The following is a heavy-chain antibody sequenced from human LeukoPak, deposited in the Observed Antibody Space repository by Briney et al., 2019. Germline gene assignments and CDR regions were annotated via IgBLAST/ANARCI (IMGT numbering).Heavy chain of an antibody. CDR1: GYTFTSYG. J-gene: IGHJ1*01. CDR3: ARDLLGVAATPGSFQH. CDR2: ISAYNGNT. V-gene: IGHV1-18*01. Sequence: ASVKVSCKASGYTFTSYGISWVRQAPGQGLEWMGWISAYNGNTNYAQKLQGRVTMTTDTSTSTAYMELRSLRSDDTAVYYCARDLLGVAATPGSFQHWGQGTLVTVSS. D-gene: IGHD2-15*01.